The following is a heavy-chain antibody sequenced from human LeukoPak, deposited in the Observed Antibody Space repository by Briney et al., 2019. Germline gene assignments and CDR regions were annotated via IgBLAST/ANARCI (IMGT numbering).Heavy chain of an antibody. CDR2: IISSSSYI. CDR3: ARYCSGGSCYQLMERQGY. V-gene: IGHV3-21*01. CDR1: GFTFSTYS. Sequence: PGGSLRLSCAASGFTFSTYSMNWVRQAPGKGLEWVSSIISSSSYIYYAGSVKGRFTISRDNAKNSLYLHMNSLRAEDTAVYYCARYCSGGSCYQLMERQGYWGQGTLVTVSS. J-gene: IGHJ4*02. D-gene: IGHD2-15*01.